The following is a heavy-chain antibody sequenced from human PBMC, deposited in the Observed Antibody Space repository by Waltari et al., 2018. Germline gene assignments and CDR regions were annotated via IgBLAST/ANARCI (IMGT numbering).Heavy chain of an antibody. CDR2: IFPGYSDT. V-gene: IGHV5-51*03. J-gene: IGHJ4*02. D-gene: IGHD6-13*01. CDR1: GYSFTSYW. Sequence: EVQLVQSGAEVKKPGESLKISCKGSGYSFTSYWIGWVRQMPGKGLEWMGIIFPGYSDTRYRPAFQGQVTISADKSISTAYLQWSSLKASDTAMYYCARSDRGYSSSWRGCSLWGQGTLVTVSS. CDR3: ARSDRGYSSSWRGCSL.